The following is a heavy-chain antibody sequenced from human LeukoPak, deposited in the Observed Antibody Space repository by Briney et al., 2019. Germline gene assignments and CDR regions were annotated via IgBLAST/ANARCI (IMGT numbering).Heavy chain of an antibody. CDR3: ARQSSSWYPYYFDY. CDR1: GFTFSNYA. Sequence: GGSLRLSCAASGFTFSNYAMTWVRQAPRKGLDWVSAISYSGGSTYYADSVKGRFTNSRDNSKKTLYLQMNSLRDDDTAVYYCARQSSSWYPYYFDYWGQGTLVTVSS. J-gene: IGHJ4*02. V-gene: IGHV3-23*01. CDR2: ISYSGGST. D-gene: IGHD6-13*01.